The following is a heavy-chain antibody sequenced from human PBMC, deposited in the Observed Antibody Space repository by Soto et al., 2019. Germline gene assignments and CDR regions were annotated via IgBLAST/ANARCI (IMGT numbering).Heavy chain of an antibody. V-gene: IGHV3-11*06. D-gene: IGHD2-21*02. Sequence: GGSLRLSCAASGFTFSYYYMSWIRQAPGKGLEWISYISSSSSYTDYADSVKGRFTISRDNAKNSLYLQMNSLRAEDTAVYYCARDLAYCGGDCYPGYFDYWGQGTLVTVSS. CDR3: ARDLAYCGGDCYPGYFDY. CDR2: ISSSSSYT. J-gene: IGHJ4*02. CDR1: GFTFSYYY.